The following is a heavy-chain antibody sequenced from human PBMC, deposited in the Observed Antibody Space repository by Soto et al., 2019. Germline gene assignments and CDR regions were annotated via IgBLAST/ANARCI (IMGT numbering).Heavy chain of an antibody. CDR1: GFTFSSHD. J-gene: IGHJ2*01. V-gene: IGHV3-13*01. CDR3: VREWEVTGYWYFDL. CDR2: ISTAGNS. Sequence: GGYLRLSCAASGFTFSSHDMHWVRQVKGRGLEWVSAISTAGNSHYADSVKGRFSVSRENVKNSFYLQMNGLTAGDTGVYYCVREWEVTGYWYFDLWGRGTLVTVSS. D-gene: IGHD2-21*02.